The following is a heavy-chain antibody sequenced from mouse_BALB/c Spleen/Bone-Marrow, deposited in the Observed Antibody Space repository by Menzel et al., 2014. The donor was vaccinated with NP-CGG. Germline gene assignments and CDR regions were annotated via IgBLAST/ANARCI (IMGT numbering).Heavy chain of an antibody. D-gene: IGHD2-1*01. CDR2: IFPGIGTT. J-gene: IGHJ2*01. CDR3: ARGGNYGY. CDR1: GYTFTNYW. Sequence: VQLQQSGAELVKPGASVKLSSKTSGYTFTNYWIQWVKQRPGGGLGWIGEIFPGIGTTYYNEKFKGKATLTKDTSSSTAYMQLSSLTSEDSAVYFCARGGNYGYWGQGTTLTVSS. V-gene: IGHV1S132*01.